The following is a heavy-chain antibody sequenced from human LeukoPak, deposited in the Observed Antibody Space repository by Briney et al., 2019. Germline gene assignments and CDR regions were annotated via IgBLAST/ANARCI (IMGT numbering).Heavy chain of an antibody. Sequence: ASVKVSCKASGYTFTSYDINWVRQAPGQGLEWMGWMNPNSGNTGYAQKFQGRVTMTRNTSISTAYMELSSLRSEDAAVYYCARGLSPAAAGIDYWGQGTLVTVSS. J-gene: IGHJ4*02. CDR2: MNPNSGNT. CDR3: ARGLSPAAAGIDY. V-gene: IGHV1-8*01. CDR1: GYTFTSYD. D-gene: IGHD6-13*01.